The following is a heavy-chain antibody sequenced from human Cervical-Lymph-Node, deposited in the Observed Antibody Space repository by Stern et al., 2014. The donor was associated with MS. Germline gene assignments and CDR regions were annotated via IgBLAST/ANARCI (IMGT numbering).Heavy chain of an antibody. Sequence: EVQLVESGAEVKKPGESLKISCKVSGYRFTTYWIGWVRQMPGKGLEWMGIIDPSDSETRYSPSFEGHVTMLADKSISTTYLQWSSLRASDSAIYYCARRCRDNDCYDAFDLWGQGTMVTVSS. J-gene: IGHJ3*01. D-gene: IGHD2-15*01. CDR3: ARRCRDNDCYDAFDL. CDR2: IDPSDSET. CDR1: GYRFTTYW. V-gene: IGHV5-51*03.